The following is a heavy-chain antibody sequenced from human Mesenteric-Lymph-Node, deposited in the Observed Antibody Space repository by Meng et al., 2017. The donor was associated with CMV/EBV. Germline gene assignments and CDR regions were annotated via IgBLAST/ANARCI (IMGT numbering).Heavy chain of an antibody. V-gene: IGHV3-21*01. J-gene: IGHJ4*02. CDR1: GFTFSSYS. Sequence: GGSLRLSCAASGFTFSSYSMNWVRQAPGKGLEWVSCISSSGSDVYYADSLKGRFTISRDNAKNSLYLQMNSLRAEDTAVYYCTREDILGGNRSIGFCDYWGQGTLVTVSS. CDR3: TREDILGGNRSIGFCDY. D-gene: IGHD1-26*01. CDR2: ISSSGSDV.